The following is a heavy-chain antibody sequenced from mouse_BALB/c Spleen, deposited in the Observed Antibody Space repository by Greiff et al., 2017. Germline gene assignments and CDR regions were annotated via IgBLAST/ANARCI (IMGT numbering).Heavy chain of an antibody. CDR2: ISDGGSYT. D-gene: IGHD1-1*01. CDR1: GFTFSDYY. Sequence: DVQLVESGGGLVKPGGSLKLSCAASGFTFSDYYMYWVRQTPEKRLEWVATISDGGSYTYYPDSVKGRFTISRDNAKNNLYLQMSSLKSEDTAMYYCARGGIYYYGSSYYFDYWGQGTTLTVSS. V-gene: IGHV5-4*02. CDR3: ARGGIYYYGSSYYFDY. J-gene: IGHJ2*01.